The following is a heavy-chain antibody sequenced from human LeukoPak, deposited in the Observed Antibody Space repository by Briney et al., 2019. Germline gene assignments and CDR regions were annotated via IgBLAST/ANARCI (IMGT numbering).Heavy chain of an antibody. CDR3: ARDGQWLVPGFDY. D-gene: IGHD6-19*01. CDR2: INPNSGGT. V-gene: IGHV1/OR15-1*02. CDR1: GYIFTDYY. Sequence: ASVKVSCKASGYIFTDYYMHWVRQAPGQELGWMGRINPNSGGTNYAQKFQGRVTMTRDTSISTAYTELSSLRSEDTAVYYCARDGQWLVPGFDYWGQGTLVTVSS. J-gene: IGHJ4*02.